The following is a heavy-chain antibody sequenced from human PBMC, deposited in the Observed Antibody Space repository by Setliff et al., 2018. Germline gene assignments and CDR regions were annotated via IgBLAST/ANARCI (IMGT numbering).Heavy chain of an antibody. CDR2: TSYDGINK. Sequence: LSCAASGFTFSSHAMHWVRQAPGKGLEWVAVTSYDGINKYYADSVKGRFTISRDNSKNTLYLQMNTLRVEDTALYYCARDAPTPYYNFWSGILEYWGQGALVTVSS. CDR1: GFTFSSHA. V-gene: IGHV3-30*01. D-gene: IGHD3-3*01. J-gene: IGHJ4*02. CDR3: ARDAPTPYYNFWSGILEY.